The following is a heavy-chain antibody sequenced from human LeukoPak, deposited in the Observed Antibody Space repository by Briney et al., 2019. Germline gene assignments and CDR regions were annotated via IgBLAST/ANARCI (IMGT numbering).Heavy chain of an antibody. CDR3: ARSFYGDSPFDY. V-gene: IGHV4-39*07. J-gene: IGHJ4*02. CDR2: IYYSGST. CDR1: GGSFSSYS. Sequence: SETLSLTCAVYGGSFSSYSWGWIRQPPGKGLEWIGSIYYSGSTYYNPSLKSRVTISVDTSKNQFSLKLTSVAAADTAVYYCARSFYGDSPFDYWGQGTLVTVSS. D-gene: IGHD4-17*01.